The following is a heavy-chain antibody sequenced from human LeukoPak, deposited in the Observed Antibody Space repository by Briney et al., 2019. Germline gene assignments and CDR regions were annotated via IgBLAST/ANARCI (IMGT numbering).Heavy chain of an antibody. Sequence: SETLSLTCAVYGGSFSGYYWSWIRQPPGKGLEWIEEINHSGSTNYNPSLKSRVTISVDTSKNQFSLKLSSVTAADTAVYYCARGLGANIAVAGTFGYWGQGTLVTVSS. CDR1: GGSFSGYY. D-gene: IGHD6-19*01. CDR2: INHSGST. V-gene: IGHV4-34*01. CDR3: ARGLGANIAVAGTFGY. J-gene: IGHJ4*02.